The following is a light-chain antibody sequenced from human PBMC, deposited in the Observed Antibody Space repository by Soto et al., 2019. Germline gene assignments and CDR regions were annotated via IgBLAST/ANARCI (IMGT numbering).Light chain of an antibody. V-gene: IGKV3D-15*01. CDR2: GAS. CDR1: QNIGTY. Sequence: PGEIATLSCMASQNIGTYLAWYQQKNGQAPSLLIFGASTRANGVPARFSGSGSGTEFTLTISSLQSEDFAVYYCQQYNNWPPSRTFGQGTKVDIK. J-gene: IGKJ1*01. CDR3: QQYNNWPPSRT.